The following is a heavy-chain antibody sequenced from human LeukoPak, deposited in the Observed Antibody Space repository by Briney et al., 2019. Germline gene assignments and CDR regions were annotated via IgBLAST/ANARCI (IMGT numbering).Heavy chain of an antibody. V-gene: IGHV4-59*01. D-gene: IGHD4-17*01. CDR1: GGSISSYY. Sequence: SETLSLTCTVSGGSISSYYWSWIRQPPGEGLEWIGYVSFSGSAYYNPSLKSRASMSVDTSKNQFSLKLSSVTAADTAIYYCARDDSGDFEYDYWGQGTLVTVSS. CDR3: ARDDSGDFEYDY. J-gene: IGHJ4*02. CDR2: VSFSGSA.